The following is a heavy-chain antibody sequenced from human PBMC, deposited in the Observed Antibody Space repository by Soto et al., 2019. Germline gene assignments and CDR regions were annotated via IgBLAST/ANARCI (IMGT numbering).Heavy chain of an antibody. J-gene: IGHJ5*01. D-gene: IGHD2-8*01. CDR3: ARLIGNSWLDS. Sequence: SPTLSLTCAISGDSVSTNSATWDWIRHSPSRGLEWLGRTYYSSNWYTDYAVSVKGRITISPDTSNNQLSLQLNSVTPDDTAVYYCARLIGNSWLDSWGQGALVTVSS. CDR1: GDSVSTNSAT. CDR2: TYYSSNWYT. V-gene: IGHV6-1*01.